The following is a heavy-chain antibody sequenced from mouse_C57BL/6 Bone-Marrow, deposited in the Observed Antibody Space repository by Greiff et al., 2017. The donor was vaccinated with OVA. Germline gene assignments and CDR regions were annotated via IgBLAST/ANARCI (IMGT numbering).Heavy chain of an antibody. Sequence: EVKLVESGGDLVKPGGSLKLSCAASGFTFSSYGMSWVRQTPDKRLEWVATISSGGSYTYYPDSVKGRFTISRDNAKNTLYLQMSSLKSEDTAVYYCARPYYAMDYWGQGTSVTVSS. CDR3: ARPYYAMDY. J-gene: IGHJ4*01. V-gene: IGHV5-6*01. CDR1: GFTFSSYG. CDR2: ISSGGSYT.